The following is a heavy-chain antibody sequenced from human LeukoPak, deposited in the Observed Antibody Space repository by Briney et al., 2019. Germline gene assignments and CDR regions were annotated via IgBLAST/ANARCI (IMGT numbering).Heavy chain of an antibody. CDR2: IIPIFGTA. Sequence: SVKVSCKASGGTFSSYAISWVRQAPGQGLEWMGGIIPIFGTANYAEKFQGRVTITADESTSTAYMELSSLRSEDTAVYYCARTSCSSTSCAPNAFDIWGQGTMVTVSS. D-gene: IGHD2-2*01. V-gene: IGHV1-69*13. CDR3: ARTSCSSTSCAPNAFDI. J-gene: IGHJ3*02. CDR1: GGTFSSYA.